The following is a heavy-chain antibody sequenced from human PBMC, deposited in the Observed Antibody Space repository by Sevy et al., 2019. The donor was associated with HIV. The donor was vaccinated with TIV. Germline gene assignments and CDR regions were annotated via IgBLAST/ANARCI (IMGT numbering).Heavy chain of an antibody. CDR3: ARVLASGSFFSLYFDY. Sequence: GGSLRLSCAASGLNVSDYFMSWIRQAPGKRPGWVSYISSSGTIIYYADSVKGRFTISRDNAKNSLYLRMNSLRAEDTAIYYCARVLASGSFFSLYFDYWGQGTLVTVSS. CDR1: GLNVSDYF. CDR2: ISSSGTII. J-gene: IGHJ4*02. V-gene: IGHV3-11*01. D-gene: IGHD3-10*01.